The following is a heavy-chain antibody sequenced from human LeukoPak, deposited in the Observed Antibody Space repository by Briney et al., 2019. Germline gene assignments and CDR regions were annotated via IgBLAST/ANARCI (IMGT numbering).Heavy chain of an antibody. CDR2: FDPEDGET. V-gene: IGHV1-24*01. CDR1: GYTLTELS. D-gene: IGHD1-26*01. CDR3: AKTRVGATTAPTYYYYYYMDV. J-gene: IGHJ6*03. Sequence: GASVKVSCKVSGYTLTELSMHWVRQAPGKGLEWMGGFDPEDGETIYAQKFQGRVTMTEDTSTDTAYMELSSLRSEDTAVYYCAKTRVGATTAPTYYYYYYMDVWGKGTTVTISS.